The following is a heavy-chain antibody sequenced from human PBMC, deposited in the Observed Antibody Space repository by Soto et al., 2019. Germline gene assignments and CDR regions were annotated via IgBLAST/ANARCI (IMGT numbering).Heavy chain of an antibody. CDR2: ISAYNGNT. J-gene: IGHJ6*02. D-gene: IGHD3-10*01. Sequence: QVQLVQSGAEVKKPGASVKVSCKASGYTFTSYGISWVRQAPGQGLEWMGWISAYNGNTNYAQKLQGRVTMTTDTSTSTADMELRSLRSDDTAVYYCAREERITMVRGVILMDVWGQGTTVTVSS. V-gene: IGHV1-18*01. CDR3: AREERITMVRGVILMDV. CDR1: GYTFTSYG.